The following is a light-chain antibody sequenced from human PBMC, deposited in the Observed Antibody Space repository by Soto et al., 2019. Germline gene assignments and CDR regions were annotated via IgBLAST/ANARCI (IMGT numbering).Light chain of an antibody. J-gene: IGLJ1*01. Sequence: QSVLTQPASVSGSPGQSIAISCTGTSSDVGGYDYVSWYQQQPDKATKLMIYEVTQRPSGVSNRFSGSKSGNMASLTISGLQAEDEADDYCSSHTSGSTRVFGTGTSHRP. CDR2: EVT. CDR3: SSHTSGSTRV. CDR1: SSDVGGYDY. V-gene: IGLV2-14*01.